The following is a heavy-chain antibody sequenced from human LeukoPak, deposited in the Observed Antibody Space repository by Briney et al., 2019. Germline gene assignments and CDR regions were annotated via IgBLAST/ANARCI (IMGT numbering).Heavy chain of an antibody. D-gene: IGHD3-16*02. J-gene: IGHJ4*02. V-gene: IGHV3-20*04. CDR1: GFTFDDYG. Sequence: TGGSLRLSCAASGFTFDDYGMSWVRQAPGKGLEWVSGINWNGGSTGYADSAKGRFTISRDNAKNFLYLQMNGLRAEDTALYYCARAGDDYVWWSYRPIDYWGQGTLVTVSS. CDR2: INWNGGST. CDR3: ARAGDDYVWWSYRPIDY.